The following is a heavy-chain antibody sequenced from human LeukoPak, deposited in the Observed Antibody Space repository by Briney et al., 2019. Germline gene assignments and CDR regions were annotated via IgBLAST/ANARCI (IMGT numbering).Heavy chain of an antibody. CDR3: ARSQSGVFDH. D-gene: IGHD2-8*01. CDR1: GFTFSNYW. CDR2: LNGDGTNI. Sequence: PGGSLRLSCVASGFTFSNYWMQWVRQVPGKGLVWVSRLNGDGTNIIYADSVKGRFTISRDNAENTLYLQMNSLRAEDTALYYCARSQSGVFDHWGQGTMVTVSS. V-gene: IGHV3-74*01. J-gene: IGHJ3*01.